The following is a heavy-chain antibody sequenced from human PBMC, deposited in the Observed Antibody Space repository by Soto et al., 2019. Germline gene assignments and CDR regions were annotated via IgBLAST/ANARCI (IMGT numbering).Heavy chain of an antibody. CDR1: GFTFSSYG. CDR3: AKSSRRTVVVYYYYGMDV. Sequence: QVQLVESGGGVVQPGRSLRLSCAASGFTFSSYGMHWVRQAPGKGLEWVAVISYDGSNKYYADSVKGRFTISRDNSKNTLYLQMNSLRAEDTAVYYCAKSSRRTVVVYYYYGMDVWGQGTTVTVSS. J-gene: IGHJ6*02. CDR2: ISYDGSNK. V-gene: IGHV3-30*18. D-gene: IGHD2-15*01.